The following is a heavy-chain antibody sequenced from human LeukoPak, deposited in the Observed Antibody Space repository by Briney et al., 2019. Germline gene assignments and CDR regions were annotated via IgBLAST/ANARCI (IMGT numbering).Heavy chain of an antibody. CDR2: VHYSGTA. J-gene: IGHJ4*02. Sequence: SGTLSLTCTVSDGSITNYDWSWVRQPPGKGLEFIGHVHYSGTANYNPSLRSRVTISIDTSKKHFFLKLKSVTAADTAVYYCARGYGDFRVEGRYFHSWGQGTLVTVSS. V-gene: IGHV4-59*01. D-gene: IGHD4-17*01. CDR3: ARGYGDFRVEGRYFHS. CDR1: DGSITNYD.